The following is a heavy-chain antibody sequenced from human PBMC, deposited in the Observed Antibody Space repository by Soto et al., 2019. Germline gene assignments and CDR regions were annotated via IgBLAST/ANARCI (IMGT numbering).Heavy chain of an antibody. CDR2: IYYSGST. D-gene: IGHD5-12*01. Sequence: QVQLQESGPGLVKPSETLSLTCTVSGGSISSYYWSWIRQPPGKGLEWIGYIYYSGSTNYNPSLKSRVTISVDTFKYQFSLKLSSVTAADTAVYYCARSSGYDFGWFDPWGQGTLVTVSS. V-gene: IGHV4-59*08. CDR3: ARSSGYDFGWFDP. CDR1: GGSISSYY. J-gene: IGHJ5*02.